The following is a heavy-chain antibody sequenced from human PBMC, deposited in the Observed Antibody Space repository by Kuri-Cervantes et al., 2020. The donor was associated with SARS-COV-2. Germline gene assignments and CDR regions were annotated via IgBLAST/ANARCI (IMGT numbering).Heavy chain of an antibody. CDR3: ARVRFLEWLLKRYYFDY. J-gene: IGHJ4*02. Sequence: SETLSLTCAVSGVSVTGGTYYWAWIRQPAGKGLEWIGHLDTSGTTTYNPSLKSRVTISLDTSSNQVSLRLTSATAADTAVYYCARVRFLEWLLKRYYFDYWGQGTLVTVSS. CDR2: LDTSGTT. CDR1: GVSVTGGTYY. D-gene: IGHD3-3*01. V-gene: IGHV4-61*09.